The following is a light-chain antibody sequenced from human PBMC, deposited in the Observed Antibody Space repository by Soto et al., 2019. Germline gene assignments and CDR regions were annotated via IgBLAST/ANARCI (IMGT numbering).Light chain of an antibody. CDR1: QSVSSN. V-gene: IGKV3-15*01. J-gene: IGKJ1*01. CDR2: AVS. CDR3: QQYNKWPLT. Sequence: EIMMTQSPGTLSASPGERATLSCRASQSVSSNLAWYQQKPGQAPRLLIYAVSTSATGIPARFSGSGSGTEFTLTISSLQSEDFAVYYCQQYNKWPLTFGQGTKVEIK.